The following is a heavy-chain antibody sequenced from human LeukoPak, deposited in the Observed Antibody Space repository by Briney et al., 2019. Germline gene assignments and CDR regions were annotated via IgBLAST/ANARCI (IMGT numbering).Heavy chain of an antibody. V-gene: IGHV1-2*02. CDR1: GYTFTGYY. J-gene: IGHJ5*02. Sequence: ASVKVSCKASGYTFTGYYIYWVRQAPGQGLEWMGWINPNSGGTNYAQKLQGRVTMTTDTSTSTAYMELRSLRSDDTAVYYCARDWAAVAGYNWFDPWGQGTLVTVSS. CDR3: ARDWAAVAGYNWFDP. CDR2: INPNSGGT. D-gene: IGHD6-19*01.